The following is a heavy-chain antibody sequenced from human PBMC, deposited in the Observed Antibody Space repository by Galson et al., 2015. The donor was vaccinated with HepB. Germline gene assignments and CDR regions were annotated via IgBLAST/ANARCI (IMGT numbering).Heavy chain of an antibody. CDR3: ARDHGTAEGRGVSAFDI. V-gene: IGHV3-7*03. J-gene: IGHJ3*02. D-gene: IGHD1-1*01. Sequence: SLRLSCAASGFTFSSYWMSWVRQAPGKGLEWVANIKQDGSEKYYVDSVKGRFTISRDNAKNSLYLQMNSLRAEDTAVYYCARDHGTAEGRGVSAFDIWGQGTMVTVSS. CDR1: GFTFSSYW. CDR2: IKQDGSEK.